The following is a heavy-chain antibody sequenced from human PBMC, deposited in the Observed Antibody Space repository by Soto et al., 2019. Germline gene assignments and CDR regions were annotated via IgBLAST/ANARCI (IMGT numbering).Heavy chain of an antibody. CDR2: MNPGSGDT. CDR3: ARMESFGSLNWFDP. V-gene: IGHV1-8*01. D-gene: IGHD5-18*01. CDR1: GYTFTNND. Sequence: GASVKVSCKASGYTFTNNDVSWVRQATGQGLEWMGWMNPGSGDTGYAQKFQGRVTMTRDISIATAYMELNSLTSEDTAIYYCARMESFGSLNWFDPWGQGLLVTVTS. J-gene: IGHJ5*02.